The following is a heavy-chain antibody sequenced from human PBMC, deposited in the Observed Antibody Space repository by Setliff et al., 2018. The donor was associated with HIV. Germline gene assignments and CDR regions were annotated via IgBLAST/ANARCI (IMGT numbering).Heavy chain of an antibody. CDR1: GFTVSSNY. V-gene: IGHV3-30*02. D-gene: IGHD5-18*01. Sequence: HPGGSLRLSCAASGFTVSSNYMHWVRQAPGKGLEWVAMIWYDGSNKYYEDSVKGRFTISRDNSKNTVYLQMNSLRAEDTAVYYCVKDYVARRSYTYGYDYWGQGTLVTVSS. J-gene: IGHJ4*02. CDR3: VKDYVARRSYTYGYDY. CDR2: IWYDGSNK.